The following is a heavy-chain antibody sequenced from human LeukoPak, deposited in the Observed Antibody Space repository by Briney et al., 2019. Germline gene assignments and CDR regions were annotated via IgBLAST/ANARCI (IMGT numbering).Heavy chain of an antibody. J-gene: IGHJ6*03. CDR1: GYTFTSYY. V-gene: IGHV1-46*01. CDR3: ARAPRGGGSYYYHIYYYYMDV. CDR2: INPSGGST. Sequence: ASVKVSCKASGYTFTSYYMHWVRQAPGQGLEWMGVINPSGGSTSYAQKFQGRVTMTRDTSTSTVYMELSSLRSEDTAVYYCARAPRGGGSYYYHIYYYYMDVWGKGTTVTISS. D-gene: IGHD1-26*01.